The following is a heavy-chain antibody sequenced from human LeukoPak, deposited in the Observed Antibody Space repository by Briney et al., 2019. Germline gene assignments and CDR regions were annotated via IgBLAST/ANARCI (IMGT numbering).Heavy chain of an antibody. CDR2: INHDGSEK. CDR1: GFTFSSYA. J-gene: IGHJ6*02. CDR3: ARCSNAVCTLGMDV. Sequence: TGGSLRLSCAASGFTFSSYAMSWVRQAPGKGLEWVTNINHDGSEKYYVDSARGRFTISRDNAKHSLYLEMNSLRAEDTAVYYCARCSNAVCTLGMDVWGQGTTVTVSS. V-gene: IGHV3-7*03. D-gene: IGHD2-8*01.